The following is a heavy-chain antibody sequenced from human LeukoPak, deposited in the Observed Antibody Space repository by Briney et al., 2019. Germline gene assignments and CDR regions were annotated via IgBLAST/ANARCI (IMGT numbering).Heavy chain of an antibody. V-gene: IGHV4-38-2*01. D-gene: IGHD2-2*01. CDR2: MYHSGST. CDR3: ARHKSYCTTSTCYYIDS. J-gene: IGHJ5*01. CDR1: GYSISSGYY. Sequence: SEALSLTCGVSGYSISSGYYWGWIRQPPGKGLEWIGNMYHSGSTDYNPSLKSRVTISIDTSKNQFSLNLRSVTAADTAVYYCARHKSYCTTSTCYYIDSWGQGTLVTVSS.